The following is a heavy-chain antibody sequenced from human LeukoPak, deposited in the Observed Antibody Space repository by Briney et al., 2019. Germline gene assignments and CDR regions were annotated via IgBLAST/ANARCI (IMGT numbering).Heavy chain of an antibody. CDR3: AKSIAVTGTGYFDY. CDR2: ISYDGSNT. J-gene: IGHJ4*02. Sequence: PGGSLRLSCAASGFTLSSYGMHWVRQAPGKGLEWVAVISYDGSNTYYADSVKGRFTISRDNSKNALYLQMNSLRVEDTAVYYCAKSIAVTGTGYFDYWGQGTLVTVSS. CDR1: GFTLSSYG. V-gene: IGHV3-30*18. D-gene: IGHD6-19*01.